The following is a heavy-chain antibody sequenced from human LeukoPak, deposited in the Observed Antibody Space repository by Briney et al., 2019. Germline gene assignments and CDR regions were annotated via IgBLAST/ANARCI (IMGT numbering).Heavy chain of an antibody. CDR3: ANAHDFWSGYCDY. Sequence: GGSLRLSCAASGFTFSSYGMHWVRQAPGKGLEWVAFIRYDGSNKYYADSVKGRFTISRDNSKNTLYLQTNSLRAEDTAVYYCANAHDFWSGYCDYWGQGTLVTVSS. D-gene: IGHD3-3*01. CDR2: IRYDGSNK. CDR1: GFTFSSYG. V-gene: IGHV3-30*02. J-gene: IGHJ4*02.